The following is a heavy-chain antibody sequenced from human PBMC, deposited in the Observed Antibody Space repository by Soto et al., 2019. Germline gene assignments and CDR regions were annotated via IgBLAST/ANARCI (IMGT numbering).Heavy chain of an antibody. J-gene: IGHJ1*01. CDR1: GYTFTSYG. V-gene: IGHV1-18*01. CDR3: ARGSIVVVPAAIGASEYFHH. D-gene: IGHD2-2*02. Sequence: ASVKVSCKASGYTFTSYGISWVRQAPGQGLEWMGWISAYNGNTNYAQKLQGRVTMTTDTSTSTAYMELRSLRSDDTALYYCARGSIVVVPAAIGASEYFHHWGQGTLVTVSS. CDR2: ISAYNGNT.